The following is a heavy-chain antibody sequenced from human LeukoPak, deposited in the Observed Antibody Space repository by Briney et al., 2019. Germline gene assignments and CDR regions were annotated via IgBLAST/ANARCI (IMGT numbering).Heavy chain of an antibody. Sequence: PGGSLKLSCAASGFTFSSYWMSWVRQAPGKGLEWVANINKDGSEKYYVDSVKGRFTISRDNAKNSLYLQMNSLRAEDTAVYYCAREDDWNYEDYWGQGTLVTVSS. J-gene: IGHJ4*02. CDR2: INKDGSEK. V-gene: IGHV3-7*01. CDR3: AREDDWNYEDY. D-gene: IGHD1-7*01. CDR1: GFTFSSYW.